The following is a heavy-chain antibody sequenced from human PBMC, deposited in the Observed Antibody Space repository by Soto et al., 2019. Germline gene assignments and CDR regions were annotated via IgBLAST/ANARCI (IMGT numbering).Heavy chain of an antibody. CDR1: GYTFTSYG. D-gene: IGHD2-15*01. Sequence: QVQLVQSGAEVKKPGASVKVSCKASGYTFTSYGITWVRQAPGHGLEWMGWISAYNGNTNYAQKLQGRATMTTDSSTSTAYMELRSLRSDDTAVYYCARDDCSGGSCYLDYWGQGALFTVYS. CDR2: ISAYNGNT. J-gene: IGHJ4*02. CDR3: ARDDCSGGSCYLDY. V-gene: IGHV1-18*01.